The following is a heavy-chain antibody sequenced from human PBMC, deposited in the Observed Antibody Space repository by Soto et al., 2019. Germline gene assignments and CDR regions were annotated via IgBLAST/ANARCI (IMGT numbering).Heavy chain of an antibody. CDR1: GFSLSTSGVG. J-gene: IGHJ4*02. CDR3: AHSRWSTYYDILTGYYYFDY. D-gene: IGHD3-9*01. Sequence: GSGPTLVNPTQTLTLTCTFSGFSLSTSGVGVGWIRQPPGKALEWLALIYWNDDKRYSPSLKSRLTITKDTSKNQVVLTMTNMDPVDTATYYCAHSRWSTYYDILTGYYYFDYWGQGTLVTVSS. CDR2: IYWNDDK. V-gene: IGHV2-5*01.